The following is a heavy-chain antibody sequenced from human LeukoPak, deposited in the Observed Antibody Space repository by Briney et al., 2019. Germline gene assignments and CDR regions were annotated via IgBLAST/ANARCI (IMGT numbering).Heavy chain of an antibody. J-gene: IGHJ4*02. CDR1: GGSISSYY. Sequence: SETLSLTCTVSGGSISSYYWSWIRQPPGKGLEWIGYIYYSGSTNYNPSLMSRVTISVDTSKNQFSLKLSSVTAADTAVYYCARAMGPRQYYFDYWGQGTLVTVSS. CDR3: ARAMGPRQYYFDY. CDR2: IYYSGST. V-gene: IGHV4-59*01.